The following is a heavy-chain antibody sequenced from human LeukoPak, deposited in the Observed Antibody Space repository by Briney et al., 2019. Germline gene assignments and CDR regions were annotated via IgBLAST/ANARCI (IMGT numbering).Heavy chain of an antibody. Sequence: SETLSLTCTVSGASITNYYWSWIRQPPGKGLEWIGYISHTGITNYNPSLESRVIISADTSRDQFSLKLTSMTAADTAVYYCARFRSAADHPDSWGQGTLVTVSS. CDR3: ARFRSAADHPDS. J-gene: IGHJ4*02. D-gene: IGHD1-14*01. V-gene: IGHV4-59*01. CDR1: GASITNYY. CDR2: ISHTGIT.